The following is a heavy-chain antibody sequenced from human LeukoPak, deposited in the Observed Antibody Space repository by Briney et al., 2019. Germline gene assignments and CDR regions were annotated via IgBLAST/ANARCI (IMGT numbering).Heavy chain of an antibody. V-gene: IGHV1-2*04. CDR3: ARSQMRYGSGSWYYYGMDV. CDR2: INPNSGGT. J-gene: IGHJ6*02. Sequence: GASVNVSCKASGYTFTGYYMHWVRQAPGQGLEWMGWINPNSGGTNYAQKFQGWVTMTRDTSISTAYMELSRLRSDDTAVYYCARSQMRYGSGSWYYYGMDVWGQGTTVTVSS. D-gene: IGHD3-10*01. CDR1: GYTFTGYY.